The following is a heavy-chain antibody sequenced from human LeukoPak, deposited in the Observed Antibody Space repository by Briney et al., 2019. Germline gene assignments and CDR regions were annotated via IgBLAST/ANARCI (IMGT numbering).Heavy chain of an antibody. V-gene: IGHV1-46*01. CDR1: GYTFTSYY. J-gene: IGHJ4*02. D-gene: IGHD2-15*01. CDR3: AKDCSGGSCYLDY. Sequence: ASVRVSCKASGYTFTSYYMHWVRQAPGQGLEWMGIINPNVGSTSYAQRFQGRVAMTRDTSTSTAYMELSSLRSDDTAVYYCAKDCSGGSCYLDYWGQGTLVTVSS. CDR2: INPNVGST.